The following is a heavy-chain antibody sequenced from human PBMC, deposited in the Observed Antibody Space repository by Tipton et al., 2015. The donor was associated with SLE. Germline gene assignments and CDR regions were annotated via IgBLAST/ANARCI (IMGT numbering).Heavy chain of an antibody. CDR3: ARERSSTSLYYMDV. D-gene: IGHD2-2*01. Sequence: TLSLTCTVSGGSISSSSYYWGWICQPPGKGLEWIGSIYYSGSTYYNPSLKSRVTISVDTSKNQFSLKLSSVTAADTAVYYCARERSSTSLYYMDVWGKGTTVTVSS. CDR2: IYYSGST. J-gene: IGHJ6*03. CDR1: GGSISSSSYY. V-gene: IGHV4-39*07.